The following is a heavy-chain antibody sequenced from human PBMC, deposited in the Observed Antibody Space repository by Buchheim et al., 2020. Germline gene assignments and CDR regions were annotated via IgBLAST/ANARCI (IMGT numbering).Heavy chain of an antibody. D-gene: IGHD3-16*01. CDR2: INHSGST. V-gene: IGHV4-34*01. J-gene: IGHJ4*02. CDR3: ARASPLVRVLMIITFGGAPYFDY. CDR1: GGSFSGYY. Sequence: QVQLQQWGAGLLKPSETLSLTCAVYGGSFSGYYWSWIRQPPGKGLEWIGEINHSGSTNYNPSLKSRVTISVDTSKNQFSLKLSSVTAADTAVYYCARASPLVRVLMIITFGGAPYFDYWGQGTL.